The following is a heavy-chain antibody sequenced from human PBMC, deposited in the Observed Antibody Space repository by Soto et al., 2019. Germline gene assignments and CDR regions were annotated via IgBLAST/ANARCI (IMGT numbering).Heavy chain of an antibody. V-gene: IGHV3-66*01. CDR3: ARGRSRGWDYFDY. CDR1: GFTVSSNY. CDR2: IYSGGST. Sequence: EVQLVESGGGLVQPGGSLRLSCAASGFTVSSNYMSWVRQAPGKGLEWVSVIYSGGSTYYADSVKGRFTISRDNSKNTLYLQMNSLRAEDTAVYYCARGRSRGWDYFDYWGQGTLVTVSS. J-gene: IGHJ4*02. D-gene: IGHD6-19*01.